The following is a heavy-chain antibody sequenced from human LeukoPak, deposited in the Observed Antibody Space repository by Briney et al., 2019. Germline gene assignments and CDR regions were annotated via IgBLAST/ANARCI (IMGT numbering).Heavy chain of an antibody. J-gene: IGHJ4*02. Sequence: ASVKVSCKASGYTFTGYYMHWVRQAPGQGLEWMGWINPSSGGTNYAQNFQGRVTITRDTSISTAYMELSSLISDDTAVYFCATLTSSVVEDYWVQGGLVTVSS. CDR2: INPSSGGT. V-gene: IGHV1-2*02. CDR3: ATLTSSVVEDY. CDR1: GYTFTGYY. D-gene: IGHD6-19*01.